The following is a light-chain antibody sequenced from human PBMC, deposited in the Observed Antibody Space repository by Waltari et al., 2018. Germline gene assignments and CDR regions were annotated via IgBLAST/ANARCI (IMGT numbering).Light chain of an antibody. CDR1: QSLSNW. Sequence: DIQMTQSPSTLSASVGDRVTIPCRASQSLSNWLAWYQQKPEKAPTVLIYKASTLESGVPSRFSGSGSGTEFTLTISSLQPDDFATYYCQQYRNLWTFGQGTKVEIK. CDR3: QQYRNLWT. V-gene: IGKV1-5*03. CDR2: KAS. J-gene: IGKJ1*01.